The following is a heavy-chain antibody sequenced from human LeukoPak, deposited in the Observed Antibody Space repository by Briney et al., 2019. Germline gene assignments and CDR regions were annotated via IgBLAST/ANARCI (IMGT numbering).Heavy chain of an antibody. J-gene: IGHJ4*02. D-gene: IGHD2-2*01. CDR1: GFTVSSNY. V-gene: IGHV3-7*04. Sequence: GGSLRLSCAPSGFTVSSNYMSWIRQAPGKGLEWVANIKHDSSEKYSMDSVKGRFTISRDNAKMILYLQMNSLRAEDTAVYFCARGRSMDFWGQGTLVTVSS. CDR3: ARGRSMDF. CDR2: IKHDSSEK.